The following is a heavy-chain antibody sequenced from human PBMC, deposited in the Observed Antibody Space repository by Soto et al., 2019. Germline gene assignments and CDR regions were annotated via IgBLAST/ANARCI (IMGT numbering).Heavy chain of an antibody. CDR3: ARDEWELLPSHFYY. J-gene: IGHJ4*02. V-gene: IGHV4-39*07. D-gene: IGHD1-26*01. CDR2: IYHSGST. CDR1: GGSISSGGYY. Sequence: SETLSLTCTVSGGSISSGGYYWSWIRQHPGKGLEWIGEIYHSGSTNYNPSLKSRVTISVDKSKNQFSLKLSSVTAADTAVYYCARDEWELLPSHFYYWGQGTLVTVSS.